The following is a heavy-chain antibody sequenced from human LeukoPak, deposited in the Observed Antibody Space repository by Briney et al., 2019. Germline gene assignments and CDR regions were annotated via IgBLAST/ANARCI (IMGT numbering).Heavy chain of an antibody. Sequence: GGSLRLSCAASGFTFSSYSMNWVRQAPGKGLEWVSSISSSSSYIYYADSVKGRFTISRDNAKNSLYLQMNSLRAEDTAVYYCARDSGYCSGGSCYFSRFDPWGQGTLVTVSS. CDR1: GFTFSSYS. CDR2: ISSSSSYI. CDR3: ARDSGYCSGGSCYFSRFDP. D-gene: IGHD2-15*01. V-gene: IGHV3-21*01. J-gene: IGHJ5*02.